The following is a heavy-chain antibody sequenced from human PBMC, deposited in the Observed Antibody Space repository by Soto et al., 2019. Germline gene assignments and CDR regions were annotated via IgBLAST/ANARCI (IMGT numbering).Heavy chain of an antibody. J-gene: IGHJ3*02. V-gene: IGHV3-64*01. CDR1: GFTFSSYA. Sequence: GGSLRLSCSASGFTFSSYAMHWVRQAPGKGLEYVSAISSNGGSTHYANSVKGRFTISRDNSKNTLYLQMGSLRAEDMAVYYCARDGLRQYAFDIWGQGTMVTVSS. CDR2: ISSNGGST. D-gene: IGHD4-17*01. CDR3: ARDGLRQYAFDI.